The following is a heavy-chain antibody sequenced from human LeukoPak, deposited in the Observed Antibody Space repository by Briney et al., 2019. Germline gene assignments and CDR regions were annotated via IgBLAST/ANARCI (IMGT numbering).Heavy chain of an antibody. D-gene: IGHD1-7*01. CDR1: GFTFSTYG. CDR2: TRYDGVNK. CDR3: AASGPVGGNWYSTDF. J-gene: IGHJ4*02. Sequence: GGSLRLSCAASGFTFSTYGMHWVRQAPGKGLEWVTFTRYDGVNKYYGDSVKGRFTISRVNSKSTLYLQMNSLRTEDTAVYYCAASGPVGGNWYSTDFWGQGTLVTVSS. V-gene: IGHV3-30*02.